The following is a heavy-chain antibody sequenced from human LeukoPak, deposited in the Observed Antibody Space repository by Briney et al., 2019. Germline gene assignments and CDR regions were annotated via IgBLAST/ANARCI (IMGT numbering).Heavy chain of an antibody. V-gene: IGHV3-43*02. CDR3: ARESGKFDY. CDR1: GLPIADFA. Sequence: GGSLRLSCVASGLPIADFAMHWVRQAPGKGLEWVSLISGDGVSTSCADSVKGRFSISRDNSKNSLSLEMNSLRTEDTAMYYCARESGKFDYWGQGTLVAVSS. CDR2: ISGDGVST. J-gene: IGHJ4*02.